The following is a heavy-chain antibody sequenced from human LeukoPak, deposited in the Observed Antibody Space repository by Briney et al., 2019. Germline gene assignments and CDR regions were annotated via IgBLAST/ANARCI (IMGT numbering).Heavy chain of an antibody. Sequence: AVPLKISCAASGYTCSDYYKTWRRQGPWQGLYWFSYISSSSSYTNYADSVKGRFTISRDNAKNSLYLQMNSLRAEDTAVYYCARLSRAQLPSFDYWGQGTLVTVSS. CDR3: ARLSRAQLPSFDY. CDR2: ISSSSSYT. CDR1: GYTCSDYY. J-gene: IGHJ4*02. V-gene: IGHV3-11*06. D-gene: IGHD2-2*01.